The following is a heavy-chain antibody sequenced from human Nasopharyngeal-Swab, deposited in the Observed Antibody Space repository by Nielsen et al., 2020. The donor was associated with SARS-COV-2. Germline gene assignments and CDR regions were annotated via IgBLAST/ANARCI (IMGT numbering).Heavy chain of an antibody. CDR2: ISSSSSYI. CDR1: GFTFSSYS. V-gene: IGHV3-21*01. J-gene: IGHJ6*02. Sequence: GGSLRLSCAASGFTFSSYSMNWVRQAPGKGLEWVSSISSSSSYIYYADSVKGRFTISRDNAKNSLYLQMNSLRAEDTVVYYCARGQYCSSTSCYARGYYYYYGMDVWGQGTTVTVSS. CDR3: ARGQYCSSTSCYARGYYYYYGMDV. D-gene: IGHD2-2*01.